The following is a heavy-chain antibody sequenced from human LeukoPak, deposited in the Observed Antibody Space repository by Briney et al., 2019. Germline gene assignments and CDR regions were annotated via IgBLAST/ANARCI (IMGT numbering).Heavy chain of an antibody. CDR2: IYSGGST. CDR3: AKEAFYSTSSGTLSY. V-gene: IGHV3-53*01. J-gene: IGHJ4*02. CDR1: GFTVSSNY. D-gene: IGHD6-6*01. Sequence: TGGSLRLSCAASGFTVSSNYMSWVRQAPGKGLEWVSVIYSGGSTYYVDSVKGRFTISRDNSKNTLYLQLNSLRPEDTAVYHCAKEAFYSTSSGTLSYWGQGTLVTVSS.